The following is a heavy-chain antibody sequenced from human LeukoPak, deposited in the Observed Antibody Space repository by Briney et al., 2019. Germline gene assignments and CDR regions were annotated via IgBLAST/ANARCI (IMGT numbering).Heavy chain of an antibody. V-gene: IGHV6-1*01. Sequence: SQTLSLTCAISGDSVSSNSAAWNWTRQSPSRGLEWLGRTYYRSKWYNDYAVSVKSRITINPDTSKNQFSLQLNSVTPEDTAVYYCARANYYYDSSGYYYYFDYWGQGTLVTVSS. J-gene: IGHJ4*02. CDR3: ARANYYYDSSGYYYYFDY. D-gene: IGHD3-22*01. CDR2: TYYRSKWYN. CDR1: GDSVSSNSAA.